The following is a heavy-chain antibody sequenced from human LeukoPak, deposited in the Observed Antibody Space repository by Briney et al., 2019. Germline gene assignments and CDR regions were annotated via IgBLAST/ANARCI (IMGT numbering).Heavy chain of an antibody. CDR1: GFTFSSYE. D-gene: IGHD3-22*01. CDR3: ARASPMIDY. CDR2: MNSDGSIT. V-gene: IGHV3-74*01. J-gene: IGHJ4*02. Sequence: GGSLRLSCAASGFTFSSYELYWVRQAPGKGLVWVSRMNSDGSITDYADSVKGRFTISRDTASNTLYLQMDSLRAEDTAVYYCARASPMIDYWGQGTLVTVSS.